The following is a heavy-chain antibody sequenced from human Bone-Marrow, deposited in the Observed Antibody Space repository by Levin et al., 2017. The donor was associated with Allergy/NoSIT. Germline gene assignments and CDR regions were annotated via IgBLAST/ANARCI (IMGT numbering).Heavy chain of an antibody. D-gene: IGHD6-6*01. V-gene: IGHV2-5*02. CDR2: IYWDDEK. CDR3: AHLSEYDGSDWFAP. J-gene: IGHJ5*02. Sequence: SGPTLVKPTQTLTLTCTFSGFSLSSSGAGVAWIRQPPGKALEWLALIYWDDEKRYSPSLKSRLSITKDTSKNQVVLTMTNMVPVDTATYYCAHLSEYDGSDWFAPWGQGILVTVSS. CDR1: GFSLSSSGAG.